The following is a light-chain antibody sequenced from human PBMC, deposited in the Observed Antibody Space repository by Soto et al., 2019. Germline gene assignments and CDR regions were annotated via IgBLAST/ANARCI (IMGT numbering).Light chain of an antibody. CDR1: QNVAGD. V-gene: IGKV3-15*01. CDR2: RTS. Sequence: RVTTQSPATLSVAQGERATLSCRASQNVAGDLAWYQQKPGQAPRLLIYRTSTRATGIPARFSGSGSGTEFTLTISSLQSEDFAVYYCQEYNGSSSFGQGTKVEIK. J-gene: IGKJ1*01. CDR3: QEYNGSSS.